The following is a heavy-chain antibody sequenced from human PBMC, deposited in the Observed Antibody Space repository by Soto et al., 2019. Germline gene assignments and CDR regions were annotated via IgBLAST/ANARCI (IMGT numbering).Heavy chain of an antibody. J-gene: IGHJ5*02. D-gene: IGHD2-2*01. CDR1: GGSISSGGYY. Sequence: PSETLSLTCTVSGGSISSGGYYWSWIRQHPGKGLEWIGYIYYSGSTYYNPSLKSRVTISVDTSKNQFSLKLSSVTAADTAVYYCARDYCSSTSCQKVNWFDPWGQGTLVTVSS. CDR3: ARDYCSSTSCQKVNWFDP. V-gene: IGHV4-31*03. CDR2: IYYSGST.